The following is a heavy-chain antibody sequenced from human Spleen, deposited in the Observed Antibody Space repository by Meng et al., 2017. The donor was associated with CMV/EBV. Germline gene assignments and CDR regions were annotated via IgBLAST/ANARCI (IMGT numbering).Heavy chain of an antibody. Sequence: LRLSCVASGFTFSSYSMNWVRQTPGKGLEWVASSSGGAAYIKYADSVKGRFIISRDNAKTSVSLQMNGLRAEDTAVYYCARGEGVIDSWGQGTLVTVSS. CDR2: SSGGAAYI. D-gene: IGHD3-3*01. J-gene: IGHJ4*02. V-gene: IGHV3-21*01. CDR1: GFTFSSYS. CDR3: ARGEGVIDS.